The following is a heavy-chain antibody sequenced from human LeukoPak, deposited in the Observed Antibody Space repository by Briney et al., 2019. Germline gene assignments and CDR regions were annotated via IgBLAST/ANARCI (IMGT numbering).Heavy chain of an antibody. J-gene: IGHJ3*02. CDR2: IYYSGST. D-gene: IGHD5-18*01. CDR1: GVSISSGGYY. V-gene: IGHV4-31*03. CDR3: ARNLVDTALVDAFDI. Sequence: SETLSLTCTVSGVSISSGGYYWGWLRQHPGKGLEWIVYIYYSGSTYYNPSRKSRITISVDTSKYQFSLKLSSVTAADTAVYYCARNLVDTALVDAFDIWGQGTMVTVSS.